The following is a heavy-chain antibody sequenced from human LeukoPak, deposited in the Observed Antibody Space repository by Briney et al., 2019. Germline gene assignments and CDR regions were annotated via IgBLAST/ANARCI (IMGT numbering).Heavy chain of an antibody. CDR2: IYYSGST. J-gene: IGHJ6*02. D-gene: IGHD6-13*01. V-gene: IGHV4-59*01. Sequence: PSETLSLTCTVSGGSISSYYWSWIRQPPGKGLEWIGYIYYSGSTNYNPSLKSRVTISVDTSKNQFSLKLSSVTAADTAVYYCARGKYAGAADESYGMDVWGQGTTVTVSS. CDR1: GGSISSYY. CDR3: ARGKYAGAADESYGMDV.